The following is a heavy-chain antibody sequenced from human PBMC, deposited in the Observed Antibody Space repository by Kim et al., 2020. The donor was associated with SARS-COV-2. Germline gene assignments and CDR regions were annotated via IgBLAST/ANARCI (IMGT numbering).Heavy chain of an antibody. Sequence: GGSLRLSCAASGFTFSSYAMSWVRQAPGKGLEWVSAISGSGGSTYYADSVKGRFTISRDNSKNTLYLQMNSLRAEDTAVYYCAKSFGEFNPGYYYYGMDVWGQGTTVTVSS. CDR3: AKSFGEFNPGYYYYGMDV. J-gene: IGHJ6*02. V-gene: IGHV3-23*01. D-gene: IGHD3-10*01. CDR2: ISGSGGST. CDR1: GFTFSSYA.